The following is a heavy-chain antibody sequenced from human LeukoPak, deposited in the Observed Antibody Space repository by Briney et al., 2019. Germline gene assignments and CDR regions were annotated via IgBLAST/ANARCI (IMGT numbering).Heavy chain of an antibody. V-gene: IGHV3-53*01. CDR2: IHSSGGT. CDR3: ARGLGYCTNGVCHTRFDY. D-gene: IGHD2-8*01. Sequence: GGSLRLSCAASGFTGSNNYMSWVRQAPGRGLEWVSAIHSSGGTYYADSVKGRFTISRDTSKNTLYLQINSLRVEDTAVYYCARGLGYCTNGVCHTRFDYWGQGTLVAVSS. CDR1: GFTGSNNY. J-gene: IGHJ4*02.